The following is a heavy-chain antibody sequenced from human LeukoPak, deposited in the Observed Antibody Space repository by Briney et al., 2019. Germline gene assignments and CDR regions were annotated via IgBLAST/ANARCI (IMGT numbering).Heavy chain of an antibody. Sequence: SETLSLTCTVSGASIFGSYWSWIRQPPGKGLEWIGYIYHSGSTYYNPSLKSRVTISVDRSKNQFSLKLSSVTAADTAVYYCARRHPKARAFDYWGQGTLVTVSS. CDR1: GASIFGSY. J-gene: IGHJ4*02. CDR3: ARRHPKARAFDY. V-gene: IGHV4-30-2*01. CDR2: IYHSGST.